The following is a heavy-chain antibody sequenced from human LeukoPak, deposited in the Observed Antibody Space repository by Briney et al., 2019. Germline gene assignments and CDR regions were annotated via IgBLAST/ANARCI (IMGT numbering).Heavy chain of an antibody. CDR1: GGSFSGYY. Sequence: PSETLSLTCAVYGGSFSGYYWSWIRQPPGKGLEWIGEINHSGSTNYNPSLKSRVTISVDTSKNQFSLKLSSVTAADTAVYYCARVRQQLVPAYFDYWSQGTLVTVSS. J-gene: IGHJ4*02. CDR3: ARVRQQLVPAYFDY. CDR2: INHSGST. D-gene: IGHD6-13*01. V-gene: IGHV4-34*01.